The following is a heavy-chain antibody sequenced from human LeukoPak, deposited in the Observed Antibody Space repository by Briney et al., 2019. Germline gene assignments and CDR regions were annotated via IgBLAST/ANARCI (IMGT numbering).Heavy chain of an antibody. J-gene: IGHJ4*02. Sequence: PGGSLRLSCAASGFTFSSYAMSWVRQAPGKGLEWVSAISGSGGSTYYADSVKGRFTISRDNSKNTLYLQMNSLRAEDTAVYYCASATIFGVVNSFDYWGQGTLVTVSS. CDR1: GFTFSSYA. CDR2: ISGSGGST. D-gene: IGHD3-3*01. V-gene: IGHV3-23*01. CDR3: ASATIFGVVNSFDY.